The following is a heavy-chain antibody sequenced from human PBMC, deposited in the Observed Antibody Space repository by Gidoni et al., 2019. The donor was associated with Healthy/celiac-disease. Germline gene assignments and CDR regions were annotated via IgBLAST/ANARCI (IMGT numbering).Heavy chain of an antibody. CDR1: GFTVSSNY. CDR2: IYSGGST. D-gene: IGHD2-2*01. CDR3: ARDDIVVVPAAIEGVDPPHASYYYYGMDV. V-gene: IGHV3-53*01. J-gene: IGHJ6*02. Sequence: EVQLVESGGGLIQPGGSLRLSWSASGFTVSSNYMSWCRQAPGKGLGWASVIYSGGSTYYADSVKGRFTISRDNSKNTLYLQMNSLRAEDTAVYYCARDDIVVVPAAIEGVDPPHASYYYYGMDVWGQGTTVTVSS.